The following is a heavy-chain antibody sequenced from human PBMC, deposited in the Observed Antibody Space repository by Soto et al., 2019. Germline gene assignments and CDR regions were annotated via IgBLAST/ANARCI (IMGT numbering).Heavy chain of an antibody. CDR2: IYWNDDR. D-gene: IGHD1-26*01. V-gene: IGHV2-5*01. CDR3: AHSASAPCCYYFDY. Sequence: QITLKESGPTLVKPTQTLTLTCTFSGFSLSTTGVGVGWIRQPPGKALEWLALIYWNDDRRYSPSLKSRLTITTDTSKNQVVLTMTNMDPVDTATYYCAHSASAPCCYYFDYWGQGTLVTVSS. CDR1: GFSLSTTGVG. J-gene: IGHJ4*02.